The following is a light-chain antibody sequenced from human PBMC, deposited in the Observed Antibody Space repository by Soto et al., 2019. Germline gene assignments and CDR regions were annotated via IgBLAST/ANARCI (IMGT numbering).Light chain of an antibody. CDR1: QSVSND. V-gene: IGKV3-15*01. CDR3: QQYNKSPLT. CDR2: HAS. J-gene: IGKJ4*01. Sequence: EIVMTQSPATLSLSPGERATLSCRASQSVSNDLSWYQQQPGQAPSLLIYHASTRATTIPARFSGSGSGTEFTLTISRLESEDFAVYYCQQYNKSPLTFGRGTKVEIK.